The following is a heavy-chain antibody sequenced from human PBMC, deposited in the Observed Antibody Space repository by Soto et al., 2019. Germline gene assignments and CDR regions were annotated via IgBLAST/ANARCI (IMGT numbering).Heavy chain of an antibody. D-gene: IGHD4-17*01. CDR3: AKVHNDYGETYYYSGMDV. J-gene: IGHJ6*02. V-gene: IGHV3-43*01. CDR1: GFTFDDYT. CDR2: ISWDGGST. Sequence: GGSLRLSCAASGFTFDDYTMHWVRQAPGKGLEWVSLISWDGGSTYYADSVKGRFTISRDNSKNSLYLQMNSLRTEDTALYYCAKVHNDYGETYYYSGMDVWGQGTTVTVSS.